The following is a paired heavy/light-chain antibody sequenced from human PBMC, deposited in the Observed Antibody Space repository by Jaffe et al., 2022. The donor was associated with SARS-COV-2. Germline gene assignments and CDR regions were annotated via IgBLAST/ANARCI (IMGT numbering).Light chain of an antibody. V-gene: IGKV4-1*01. J-gene: IGKJ3*01. CDR2: WAS. CDR3: QQYYSAPFT. Sequence: DIVMTQSPDSLAVSLGERATINCKSSQSVLYSSNNKNYLAWYQQKPGQPPKLLIYWASTRESGVPDRFSGSESGTDFTLTISSLQTEDVAVYYCQQYYSAPFTFGPGTKVDIK. CDR1: QSVLYSSNNKNY.
Heavy chain of an antibody. CDR2: IKSKTDGGTT. CDR3: TTDPLGPGTLY. J-gene: IGHJ4*02. V-gene: IGHV3-15*01. CDR1: GFTFSNGW. D-gene: IGHD3-16*01. Sequence: EIQLVESGGGLVKPGESLRLSCAVSGFTFSNGWMNWVRQAPGKGLEWVGRIKSKTDGGTTDYAAAVKGRFTISRDDSRNTLFLQMNSLKIEDTAVYYCTTDPLGPGTLYWGQGTLVTVSS.